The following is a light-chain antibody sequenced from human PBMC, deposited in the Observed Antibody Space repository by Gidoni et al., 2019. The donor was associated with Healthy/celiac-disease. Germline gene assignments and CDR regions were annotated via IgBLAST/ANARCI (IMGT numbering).Light chain of an antibody. V-gene: IGKV3-11*01. CDR1: QSVSSY. Sequence: ELVLTQSPATLSLSPGESATLSCRASQSVSSYLAWYQQKPGQAPRLLLYDASNRATGIPARFSGSGSGTDFTLTISSLEPEDFAVYYCQQRSNWPRTFXQXTKLEIK. CDR2: DAS. J-gene: IGKJ2*01. CDR3: QQRSNWPRT.